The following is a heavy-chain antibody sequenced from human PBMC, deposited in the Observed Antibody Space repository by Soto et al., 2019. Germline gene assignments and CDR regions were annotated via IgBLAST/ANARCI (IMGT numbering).Heavy chain of an antibody. J-gene: IGHJ5*01. CDR1: GFSLEEYG. CDR2: MHRNGNST. V-gene: IGHV3-20*04. CDR3: ARDHRWGNEIGDKVDS. D-gene: IGHD4-17*01. Sequence: EVQLVESGGGVVRPGGSLRLACVVSGFSLEEYGMSWVRQAPGKGPEWVSGMHRNGNSTGYADSVKGRFTISRDDAKNPLNLQMNSLRAEDTAFYYCARDHRWGNEIGDKVDSWGPGTLVTVSS.